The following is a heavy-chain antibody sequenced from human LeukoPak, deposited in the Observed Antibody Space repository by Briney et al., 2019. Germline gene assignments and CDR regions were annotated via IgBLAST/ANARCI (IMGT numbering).Heavy chain of an antibody. V-gene: IGHV3-23*01. CDR1: GFTFSSYG. J-gene: IGHJ6*03. D-gene: IGHD6-19*01. CDR3: AKGLRDSSGWYADYYYYMDV. CDR2: ISGSGNRT. Sequence: GGSLRLSCAASGFTFSSYGMNWVRQAPGKGLEWVSAISGSGNRTFYADSVKGRFTISRDNSKNTLYLQMNSLRAEDTAVYYRAKGLRDSSGWYADYYYYMDVWGKGTTVTISS.